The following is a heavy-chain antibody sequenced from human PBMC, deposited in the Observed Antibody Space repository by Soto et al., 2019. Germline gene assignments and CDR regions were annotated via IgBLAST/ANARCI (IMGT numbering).Heavy chain of an antibody. J-gene: IGHJ4*02. D-gene: IGHD6-19*01. CDR2: ISNNGGST. Sequence: GGSLRLSCAASGFIFSSFAMSWVRQAPGKGLERVSSISNNGGSTYSADCVNGRFTISRDNSKNTLYLQMNSLRAEDTAVYYCAEDPDISGWYQTDIDYWGQGTLVTVSS. CDR3: AEDPDISGWYQTDIDY. V-gene: IGHV3-23*01. CDR1: GFIFSSFA.